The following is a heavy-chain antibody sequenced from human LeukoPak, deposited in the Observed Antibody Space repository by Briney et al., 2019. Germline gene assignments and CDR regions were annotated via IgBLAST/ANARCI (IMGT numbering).Heavy chain of an antibody. J-gene: IGHJ4*02. Sequence: GRSLRLSCAASGFTFSSYAMHWVRQAPGKGLEWVSSISSSSSYIYYADSVKGRFTISRDNAKNSLYLQMNSLRAEDTAVYYCARVPSSEGYWGQGTLVTVSS. D-gene: IGHD6-19*01. CDR3: ARVPSSEGY. CDR1: GFTFSSYA. CDR2: ISSSSSYI. V-gene: IGHV3-21*01.